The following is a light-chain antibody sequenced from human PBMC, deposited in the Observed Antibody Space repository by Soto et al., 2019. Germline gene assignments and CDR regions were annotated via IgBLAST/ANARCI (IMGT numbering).Light chain of an antibody. Sequence: EIVLTQSPGTLSLSPGERATLSCRASQSVSSNYLAWYQQSPGQAPRLLIYGASSRATGIPDRFSGSGSGTYFTLTISRLEAEDFAMYYCHQYGSSSLTFGGGTKVEIK. V-gene: IGKV3-20*01. CDR3: HQYGSSSLT. J-gene: IGKJ4*01. CDR2: GAS. CDR1: QSVSSNY.